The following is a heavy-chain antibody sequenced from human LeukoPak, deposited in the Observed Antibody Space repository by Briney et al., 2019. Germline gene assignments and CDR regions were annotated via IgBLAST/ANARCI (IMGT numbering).Heavy chain of an antibody. CDR2: MYYSRIT. V-gene: IGHV4-31*03. CDR3: ARDGGNVLDY. Sequence: TLSLSCTVSGGSITSCGYFWVWVPQHPGKGLVWIGNMYYSRITYYNPSLRSRVTISVDTSKIQFSLKLSSETAADTAVYYCARDGGNVLDYWGQGTLVSVSS. CDR1: GGSITSCGYF. J-gene: IGHJ4*02. D-gene: IGHD4-23*01.